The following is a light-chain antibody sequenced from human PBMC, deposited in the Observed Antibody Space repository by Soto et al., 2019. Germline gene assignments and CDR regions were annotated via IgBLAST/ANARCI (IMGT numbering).Light chain of an antibody. CDR3: CSYAGSYTLV. V-gene: IGLV2-11*01. CDR1: SSDVGGYNY. J-gene: IGLJ3*02. Sequence: QSALTQPRSVSGSPGQSVTISCTGTSSDVGGYNYVSWYQHHPGRAPKRIIYDVSKRPAGVPDRFSGSKSGNTASLTISGLQADDEADYYCCSYAGSYTLVFCGGTKLTVL. CDR2: DVS.